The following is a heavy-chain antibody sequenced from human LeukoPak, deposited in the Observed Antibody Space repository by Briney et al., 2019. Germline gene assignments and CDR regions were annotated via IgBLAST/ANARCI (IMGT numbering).Heavy chain of an antibody. V-gene: IGHV4-38-2*02. J-gene: IGHJ4*02. D-gene: IGHD6-13*01. CDR1: GYSISSGYY. CDR2: IYHSGST. CDR3: ARATAAGIDY. Sequence: PSETLSLTCTVSGYSISSGYYWGWIRQPPGKGLEGIGSIYHSGSTYYNPSLKSRVTISVDTSKNPFSLKLSSVTAADTAVYYYARATAAGIDYWGQGTLVTVSS.